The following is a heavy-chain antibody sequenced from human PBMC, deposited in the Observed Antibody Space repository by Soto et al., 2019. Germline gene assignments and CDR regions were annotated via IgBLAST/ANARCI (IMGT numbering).Heavy chain of an antibody. V-gene: IGHV1-2*04. CDR2: INPNSGGT. CDR3: ARDPTPVEYRSSPDYYYGMDV. CDR1: GYTFTGYY. J-gene: IGHJ6*02. Sequence: QVQLVQSGAEVKKPGASVKVSCKASGYTFTGYYMHWVRQAPGQGLEWMGWINPNSGGTNYAQKFQGWVTMTRDTSISTAYMELSRLRSDDTAVYYCARDPTPVEYRSSPDYYYGMDVWGQGTTVTVSS. D-gene: IGHD6-6*01.